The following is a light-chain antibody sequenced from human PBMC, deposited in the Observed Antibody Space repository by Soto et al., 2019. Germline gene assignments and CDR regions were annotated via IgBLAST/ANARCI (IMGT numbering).Light chain of an antibody. CDR1: SIDVGGYNY. Sequence: QSGLSQPRSVSGSPGQSVTISCIGTSIDVGGYNYVSWYQLHPRKAPKLXXXXXTQRPSGVTDPLPGSKSGNTASLTISGLQAEDEADYFCCSYAGNSLYVLGTGTRSPS. CDR2: XXT. V-gene: IGLV2-11*01. J-gene: IGLJ1*01. CDR3: CSYAGNSLYV.